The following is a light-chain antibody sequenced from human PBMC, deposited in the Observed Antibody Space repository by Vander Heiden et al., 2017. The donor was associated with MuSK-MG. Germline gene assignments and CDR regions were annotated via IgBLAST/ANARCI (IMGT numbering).Light chain of an antibody. Sequence: DIQMTQSPSSLSASVGDIVTITCRANQDISNSLAWYQQKPDKAPNLLVYAAYRLESGVPTRFSGSGSGTYYTLTISSLHPEDFATYYCQQEDSTPLTFGGGTKVEIK. CDR3: QQEDSTPLT. J-gene: IGKJ4*01. CDR2: AAY. V-gene: IGKV1-NL1*01. CDR1: QDISNS.